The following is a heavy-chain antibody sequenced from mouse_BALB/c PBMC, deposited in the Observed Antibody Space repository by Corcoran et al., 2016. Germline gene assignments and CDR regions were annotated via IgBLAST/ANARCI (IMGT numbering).Heavy chain of an antibody. CDR3: ASYYRYDEGYAMDY. D-gene: IGHD2-14*01. CDR2: INTYTGEP. CDR1: GYTFTNYG. J-gene: IGHJ4*01. V-gene: IGHV9-3-1*01. Sequence: QIQLVQSGPELKKPGETVKISCKASGYTFTNYGMNWVKQAPGKGLKWMGWINTYTGEPTYADDFKGRFAFSLETSASTAYLQINNLKNEDTATYFCASYYRYDEGYAMDYWGQGTSVTVSS.